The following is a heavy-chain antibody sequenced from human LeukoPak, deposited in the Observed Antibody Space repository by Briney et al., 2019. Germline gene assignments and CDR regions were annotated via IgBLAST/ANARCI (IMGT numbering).Heavy chain of an antibody. V-gene: IGHV4-34*01. D-gene: IGHD2-2*01. CDR2: INHSGST. CDR3: ARASSQYQLLPGGWFDP. CDR1: GGSFSGYY. Sequence: TETLSLTCAVYGGSFSGYYWSWIRQPPGKELEWIGEINHSGSTNYNPSLKSRVTISVDTSKNQFSLKLSSVTAADTAVYYCARASSQYQLLPGGWFDPWGQGTLVTVSS. J-gene: IGHJ5*02.